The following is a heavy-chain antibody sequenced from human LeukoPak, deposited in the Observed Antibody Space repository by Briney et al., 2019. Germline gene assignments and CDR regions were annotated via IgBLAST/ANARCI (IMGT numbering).Heavy chain of an antibody. D-gene: IGHD3-10*01. V-gene: IGHV3-30*18. J-gene: IGHJ6*04. CDR1: GFTFSSYG. Sequence: GGSLRLSCAASGFTFSSYGMHWVRQAPGKGLEWVAVISYDGSNKYYAASVKGRFTISRDNSKNTLYLQMNSLRAEDTAVYYCAKDRVAMVRGVNYYGMDVWGKGTTVTVSS. CDR2: ISYDGSNK. CDR3: AKDRVAMVRGVNYYGMDV.